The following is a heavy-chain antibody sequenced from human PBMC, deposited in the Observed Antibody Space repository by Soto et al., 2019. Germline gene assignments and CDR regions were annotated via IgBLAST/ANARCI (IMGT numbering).Heavy chain of an antibody. CDR1: GYSISSGYY. D-gene: IGHD3-3*01. V-gene: IGHV4-38-2*02. CDR3: ARDGSRPFFGVVIITGNAFDI. CDR2: IYHNGST. Sequence: SETLSLTCAVSGYSISSGYYWGWIRQPPGKGLEWIGSIYHNGSTYYNPSLKSRATISVDTSKNQFSLKLSSVTAADTAVYYCARDGSRPFFGVVIITGNAFDIWGQGTMVTVSS. J-gene: IGHJ3*02.